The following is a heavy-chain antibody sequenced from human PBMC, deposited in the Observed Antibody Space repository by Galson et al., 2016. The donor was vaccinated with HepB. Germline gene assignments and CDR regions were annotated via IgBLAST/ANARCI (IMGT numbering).Heavy chain of an antibody. CDR1: GFTFDTHA. Sequence: SLRLSCAASGFTFDTHALHWVRQAPGKRPQWVAVISHNGYNKFYADSVKGRFTISRDNAKNMLYLQMSSLRAEDTAVYYCARGEWGGFNVWGQGTLVTVSS. CDR3: ARGEWGGFNV. J-gene: IGHJ3*01. D-gene: IGHD3-10*01. CDR2: ISHNGYNK. V-gene: IGHV3-30*07.